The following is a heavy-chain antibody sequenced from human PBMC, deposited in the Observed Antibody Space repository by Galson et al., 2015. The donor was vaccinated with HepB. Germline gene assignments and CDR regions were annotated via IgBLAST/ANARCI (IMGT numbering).Heavy chain of an antibody. D-gene: IGHD3-10*01. J-gene: IGHJ4*02. CDR1: GFTFSNYA. CDR3: ARGSGSGSSYKPRFDY. CDR2: ILYDGSNK. V-gene: IGHV3-30-3*01. Sequence: SLRLSCAASGFTFSNYAMHWVRQAPGKGLEWVASILYDGSNKDYADSVKGRFTISRDNSKNTLYLQMNSLRAEDTTVYYCARGSGSGSSYKPRFDYWGQGTLVTVSS.